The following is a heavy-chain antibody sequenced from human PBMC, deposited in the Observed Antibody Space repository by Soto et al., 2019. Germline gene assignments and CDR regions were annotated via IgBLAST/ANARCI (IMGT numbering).Heavy chain of an antibody. CDR2: ISSSGGAI. CDR3: ARDHGGSTWFVGVYYFFGMDV. Sequence: EVQLVESGGDLVQPGGSLRLSCAASGFIFSDYTMTWVRQAPGRGLEFVSHISSSGGAIFYAESVKGRFTVSRDNAKNSLDLQMTSLRDEDTAVYFCARDHGGSTWFVGVYYFFGMDVWGQGTAVTVSS. D-gene: IGHD6-13*01. V-gene: IGHV3-48*02. J-gene: IGHJ6*02. CDR1: GFIFSDYT.